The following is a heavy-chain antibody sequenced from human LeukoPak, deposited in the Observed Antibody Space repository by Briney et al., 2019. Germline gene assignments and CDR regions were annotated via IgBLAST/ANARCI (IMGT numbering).Heavy chain of an antibody. Sequence: SETLSLTCTVSGGSISSYYWSWIRQPAGKGLEWIGRIYTSGSTNYNPSLKSRVTMSVDTSKNQFSLKLSSVTAADTAVYYCARGYNDILTHLALPYPGIWGQGTMVTVSS. CDR2: IYTSGST. CDR1: GGSISSYY. J-gene: IGHJ3*02. CDR3: ARGYNDILTHLALPYPGI. V-gene: IGHV4-4*07. D-gene: IGHD3-9*01.